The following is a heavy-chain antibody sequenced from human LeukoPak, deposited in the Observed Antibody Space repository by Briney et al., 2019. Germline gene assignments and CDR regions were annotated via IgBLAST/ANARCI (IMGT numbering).Heavy chain of an antibody. Sequence: GGSLRLSCAASGFTFSNYAMTWVRQAPGKGLEWISTISGRGDGTYYTDYVKGRFTISRDNSKNTMYLQMNNLRAEDTALYYCAKEKGFGYSPLDYWGQGTLVTVSA. D-gene: IGHD3-22*01. V-gene: IGHV3-23*01. CDR1: GFTFSNYA. CDR2: ISGRGDGT. J-gene: IGHJ4*02. CDR3: AKEKGFGYSPLDY.